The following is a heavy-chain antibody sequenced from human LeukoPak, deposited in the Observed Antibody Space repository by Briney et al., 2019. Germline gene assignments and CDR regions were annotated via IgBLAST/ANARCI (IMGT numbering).Heavy chain of an antibody. V-gene: IGHV4-30-2*01. CDR2: IYHSGST. CDR1: GGSISSGGYY. CDR3: ARDQTYSGSGIYTYFDY. D-gene: IGHD3-10*01. J-gene: IGHJ4*02. Sequence: SQTLSLTCTVSGGSISSGGYYWSWIRQPPGKGLEWIGYIYHSGSTYYNPSLKSRVTISVDRSKNQFSLKLSSVTAADTAVYYCARDQTYSGSGIYTYFDYWGQGILVTVSS.